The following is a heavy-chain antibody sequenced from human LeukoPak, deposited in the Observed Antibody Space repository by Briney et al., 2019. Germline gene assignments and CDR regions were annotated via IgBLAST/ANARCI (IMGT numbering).Heavy chain of an antibody. CDR2: IYSGGST. D-gene: IGHD1-26*01. CDR1: GFTVSSNY. Sequence: GGSLRLSCAASGFTVSSNYMSWVRQAPGKGLEWVSVIYSGGSTYYADSVKGRFTTSRDNSKNTLYLQMNSLRAEDTAVYYCARISDSGSYYVDYWGQGTLVTVSS. CDR3: ARISDSGSYYVDY. J-gene: IGHJ4*02. V-gene: IGHV3-53*01.